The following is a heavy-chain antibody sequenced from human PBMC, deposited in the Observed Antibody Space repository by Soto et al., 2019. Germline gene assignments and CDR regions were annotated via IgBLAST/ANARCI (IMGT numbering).Heavy chain of an antibody. CDR3: ARVGGYDYVWGSYRHFDY. J-gene: IGHJ4*02. V-gene: IGHV4-31*03. Sequence: QVQLQESGPGLVKPSQTLSLTCTVSGGSISSGGYYWSWIRQHPGKGLEWIGYIYYSGSTYYNPSIKSRVTISVDTSKNQFPLKLRSVTAADTAVYYCARVGGYDYVWGSYRHFDYWGQGTLVTVSS. CDR2: IYYSGST. D-gene: IGHD3-16*01. CDR1: GGSISSGGYY.